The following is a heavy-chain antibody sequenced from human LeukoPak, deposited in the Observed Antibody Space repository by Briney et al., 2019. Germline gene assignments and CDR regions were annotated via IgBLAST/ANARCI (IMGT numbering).Heavy chain of an antibody. CDR3: AREGGIAARPSDY. J-gene: IGHJ4*02. CDR1: GFTVSSNY. Sequence: GGSLRLSCAASGFTVSSNYMSWVRQAPGKGLEWVSVIYSGGSTYYADSVKGRFTISRDNAKNSLYLQMNSLRAEDTAVYYCAREGGIAARPSDYWGQGTLVTVSS. V-gene: IGHV3-53*01. D-gene: IGHD6-6*01. CDR2: IYSGGST.